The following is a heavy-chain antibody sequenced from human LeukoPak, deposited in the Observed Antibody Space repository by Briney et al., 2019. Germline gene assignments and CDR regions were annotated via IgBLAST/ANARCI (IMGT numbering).Heavy chain of an antibody. Sequence: SETLSLTCTVSGGSISSSSYYWGWIRQPPGKGLEWIGSIYYSGSTYYNPSLKSRVTISVDTSKNQFSLKLGSVTAADTAVYYCASDYVGDYYGMDVWGQGTTVTVSS. CDR2: IYYSGST. V-gene: IGHV4-39*07. J-gene: IGHJ6*02. CDR1: GGSISSSSYY. D-gene: IGHD3-10*01. CDR3: ASDYVGDYYGMDV.